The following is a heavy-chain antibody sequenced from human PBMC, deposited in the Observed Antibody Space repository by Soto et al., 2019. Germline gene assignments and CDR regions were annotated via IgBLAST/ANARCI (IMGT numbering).Heavy chain of an antibody. CDR2: IWYDGSNK. CDR1: GFTFSSYG. CDR3: ASVSGGYSGYDYVY. V-gene: IGHV3-33*01. J-gene: IGHJ4*02. Sequence: QVQLVESGGGVVQPGRSLRLSCAASGFTFSSYGMHWVRQAPGKGLEWVAVIWYDGSNKYYADSVKGRFTISRDNSKNTLYLQMNSLRAEDTAVYYCASVSGGYSGYDYVYWGQGTLVTVSS. D-gene: IGHD5-12*01.